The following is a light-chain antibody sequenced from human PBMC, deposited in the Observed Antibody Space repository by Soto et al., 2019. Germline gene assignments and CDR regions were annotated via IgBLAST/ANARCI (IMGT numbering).Light chain of an antibody. V-gene: IGKV1-39*01. CDR2: AAS. J-gene: IGKJ5*01. Sequence: DIQMTQSPSSLSASVGDRVTITCRAIHSIATYLNWYQQTLGEAPKLLIYAASRLQIGVPSRFSGSGSGTDFTLTISSLEPEDFAVYYCQQRSNWPPITFGQRTRLE. CDR1: HSIATY. CDR3: QQRSNWPPIT.